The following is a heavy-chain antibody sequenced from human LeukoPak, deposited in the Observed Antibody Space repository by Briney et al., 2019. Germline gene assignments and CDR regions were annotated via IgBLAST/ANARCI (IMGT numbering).Heavy chain of an antibody. V-gene: IGHV1-2*02. Sequence: ASVNVSCKASGYTFSGHNIYWVRQAPGQGLEWMGWINPNSGATTYVQNFQGRVIMTRDTSISTAYMELSRLSSDDTAVYFCARGTYGSGTYRWFDPWGQGTLVTVSS. J-gene: IGHJ5*02. CDR2: INPNSGAT. D-gene: IGHD3-10*01. CDR3: ARGTYGSGTYRWFDP. CDR1: GYTFSGHN.